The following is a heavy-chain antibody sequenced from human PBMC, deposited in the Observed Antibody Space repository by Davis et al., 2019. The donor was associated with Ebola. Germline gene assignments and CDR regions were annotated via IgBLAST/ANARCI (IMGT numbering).Heavy chain of an antibody. CDR1: GYTFSNYW. CDR2: IHPGDSDI. V-gene: IGHV5-51*01. Sequence: KVSCKGSGYTFSNYWIGWVRQMPGKGLEWMGIIHPGDSDIRYRPSFQGQVTISDDKSISTAYLQWSSLKASDTAMYYCARRRYSSTRSPPWGDFDYWGQGTLVTVSS. D-gene: IGHD6-13*01. CDR3: ARRRYSSTRSPPWGDFDY. J-gene: IGHJ4*02.